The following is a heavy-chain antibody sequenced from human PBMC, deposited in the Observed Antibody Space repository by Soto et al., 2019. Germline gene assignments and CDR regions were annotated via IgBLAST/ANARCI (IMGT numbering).Heavy chain of an antibody. J-gene: IGHJ4*02. D-gene: IGHD3-3*01. V-gene: IGHV2-5*02. CDR1: GFSLTTSGVG. CDR3: AHRVLRTVFGLVTTTAIYFDF. Sequence: QITLNESGPTQVKPRQTLTLTCTFSGFSLTTSGVGVGWIHQSPGKAPEWLALIYWDDDKRYSPSLKGRLTITKDASKNQVVLTMADLDPADTATYYCAHRVLRTVFGLVTTTAIYFDFWGQGTPVAVSS. CDR2: IYWDDDK.